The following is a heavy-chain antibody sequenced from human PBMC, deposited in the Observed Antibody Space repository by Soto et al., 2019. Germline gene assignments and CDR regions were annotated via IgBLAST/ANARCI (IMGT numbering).Heavy chain of an antibody. V-gene: IGHV3-21*01. CDR2: ISSSSSYI. J-gene: IGHJ4*02. CDR1: GFTFSSYS. CDR3: ARDSRDSSSGDY. Sequence: GGSLRLSCAASGFTFSSYSMNWVRQAPGKGLEWVSSISSSSSYIYYADSVKGRFTISRDNAKNSLYLQMNSLRAEDTSVYYCARDSRDSSSGDYWGQGTLVTVSS. D-gene: IGHD6-13*01.